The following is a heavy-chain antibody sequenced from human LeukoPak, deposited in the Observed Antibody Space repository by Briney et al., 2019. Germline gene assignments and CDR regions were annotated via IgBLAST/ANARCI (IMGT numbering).Heavy chain of an antibody. Sequence: GGSLRLSCAASGFTFSDYYMSWIRQAPGKGLEWVSYISSSGSTIYYADSVKGRFTISRDNAKNSLYLQMNSLRAEDTAVYYCAREEITMVRGVIMGNDYWGQGTLVTVSS. V-gene: IGHV3-11*04. CDR1: GFTFSDYY. D-gene: IGHD3-10*01. CDR2: ISSSGSTI. J-gene: IGHJ4*02. CDR3: AREEITMVRGVIMGNDY.